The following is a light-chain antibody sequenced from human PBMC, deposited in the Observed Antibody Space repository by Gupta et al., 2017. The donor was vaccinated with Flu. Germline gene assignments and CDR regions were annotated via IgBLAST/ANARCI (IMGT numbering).Light chain of an antibody. Sequence: EIVLTQSPGTLSLSPGESATLSCRASQSVSSSCFAWYQQKPGQGPRLLIYGASSRATGIPDRFSGSGSGTDFTLTISRLEPEDFAVYYCQQYGSSPTTFGLGTRVEV. CDR2: GAS. CDR1: QSVSSSC. J-gene: IGKJ1*01. V-gene: IGKV3-20*01. CDR3: QQYGSSPTT.